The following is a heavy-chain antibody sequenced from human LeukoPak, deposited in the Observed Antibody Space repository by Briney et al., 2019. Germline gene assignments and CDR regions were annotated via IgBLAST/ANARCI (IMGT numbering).Heavy chain of an antibody. CDR1: GFTFSSYW. Sequence: GGSLRLSCAASGFTFSSYWMSWVRQAPGKGLEWVANIKQDGSEKYYVDSVKGRFTISRGNAKNSLYLQMNSLRAEDTAVYYCARVDRDYGGSYYFDYWGQGTLVTVSS. D-gene: IGHD4-23*01. V-gene: IGHV3-7*01. CDR2: IKQDGSEK. CDR3: ARVDRDYGGSYYFDY. J-gene: IGHJ4*02.